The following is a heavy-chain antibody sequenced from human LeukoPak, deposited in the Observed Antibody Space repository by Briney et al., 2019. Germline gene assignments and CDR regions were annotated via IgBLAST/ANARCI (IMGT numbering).Heavy chain of an antibody. V-gene: IGHV7-4-1*02. J-gene: IGHJ4*02. CDR2: INANTGNP. CDR1: GYTFTSYA. Sequence: ASVKVSCKASGYTFTSYAMNGVRQAPGQGLEWMGWINANTGNPTYAQGFTGRFVFSLDTSVSTAYLQISSLKAEDTAVYYCARGLSVLNWNDLSRISGYWGQGTLVTVSS. CDR3: ARGLSVLNWNDLSRISGY. D-gene: IGHD1-1*01.